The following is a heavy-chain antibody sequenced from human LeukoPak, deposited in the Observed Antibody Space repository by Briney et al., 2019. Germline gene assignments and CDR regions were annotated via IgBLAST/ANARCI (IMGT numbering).Heavy chain of an antibody. Sequence: ASVKVSCKASVYTFTSYDINWVRQATGQGLEWMGWMNPNSGNTGYAQKFQGRATVPRNTSISTAYMEVRSLRSEDTAVYYCARSPEGFDYWGQGTLVTVSS. D-gene: IGHD1-14*01. CDR1: VYTFTSYD. CDR2: MNPNSGNT. J-gene: IGHJ4*02. V-gene: IGHV1-8*01. CDR3: ARSPEGFDY.